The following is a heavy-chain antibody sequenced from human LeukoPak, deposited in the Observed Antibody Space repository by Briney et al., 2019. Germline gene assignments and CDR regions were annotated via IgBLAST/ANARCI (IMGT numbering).Heavy chain of an antibody. CDR1: GFTFSSYS. V-gene: IGHV3-21*01. CDR3: ARSGVAGPPMGWFDP. Sequence: SGGSLRLSCAASGFTFSSYSMKWVRQAPGKGLEWVSSISSSSSYIYYADSVKGRFTISRDNAKNSLYLQMNSLRAEDTAVYYCARSGVAGPPMGWFDPWGQGTLVTVSS. D-gene: IGHD6-19*01. CDR2: ISSSSSYI. J-gene: IGHJ5*02.